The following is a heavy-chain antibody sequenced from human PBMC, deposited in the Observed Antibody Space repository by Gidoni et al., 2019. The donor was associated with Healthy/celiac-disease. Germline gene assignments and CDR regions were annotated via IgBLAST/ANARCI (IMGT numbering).Heavy chain of an antibody. CDR3: ARGENYGDYVDYYYYYMDV. Sequence: QVQLVQSGAEVKKPGSSVKVSCKASGGTFSSYAISWVRQAPGQGLKWMGWIIPIFGTANYAQKFQGRVTITADESTSTAYMELSSLRSEDTAVYYCARGENYGDYVDYYYYYMDVWGKGTTVTVSS. D-gene: IGHD4-17*01. J-gene: IGHJ6*03. CDR1: GGTFSSYA. CDR2: IIPIFGTA. V-gene: IGHV1-69*01.